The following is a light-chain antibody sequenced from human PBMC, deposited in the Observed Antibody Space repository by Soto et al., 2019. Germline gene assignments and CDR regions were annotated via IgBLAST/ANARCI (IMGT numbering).Light chain of an antibody. CDR3: SSYTSSSTLV. J-gene: IGLJ1*01. CDR1: TSDFGFYNY. CDR2: EVS. Sequence: QSALTQPASVSGSPGQSITISCTGTTSDFGFYNYVSWYQHHPGKAPKLMIYEVSNRPSGVSNRFSGSKSGNTASLTISGLQAEDEADYYCSSYTSSSTLVFGTGTKVTVL. V-gene: IGLV2-14*01.